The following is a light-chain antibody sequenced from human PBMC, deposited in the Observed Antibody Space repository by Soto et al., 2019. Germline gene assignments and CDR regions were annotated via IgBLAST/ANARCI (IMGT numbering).Light chain of an antibody. CDR1: QSVSTF. CDR2: DAS. CDR3: QQYNSYSWT. Sequence: IQITQSPSTLSASAGDTVTITCRASQSVSTFLAWYQQKPGKAPNLLIFDASSLKSGVPSRFSGSGSGTEFTLTISSLQPDDFATYYCQQYNSYSWTFGQGTKVDIK. V-gene: IGKV1-5*01. J-gene: IGKJ1*01.